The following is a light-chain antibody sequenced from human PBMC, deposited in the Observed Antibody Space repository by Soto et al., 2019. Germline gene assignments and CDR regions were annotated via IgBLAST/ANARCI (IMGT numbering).Light chain of an antibody. J-gene: IGKJ2*01. V-gene: IGKV1-12*01. Sequence: DIQMTQSPSSVSASVRDRVTITCRASQDISNWLAWYQQKPGKAPKLLIYAASGLQSGVPSRFSGSRSATDFTLNISSLQPEDFATYYCQQANSFPYTFGQGTKVEIK. CDR1: QDISNW. CDR3: QQANSFPYT. CDR2: AAS.